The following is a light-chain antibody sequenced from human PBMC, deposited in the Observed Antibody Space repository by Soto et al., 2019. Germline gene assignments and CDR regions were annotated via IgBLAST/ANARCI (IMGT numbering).Light chain of an antibody. V-gene: IGKV1-39*01. J-gene: IGKJ1*01. CDR2: DAY. CDR3: QKSYSTPPWT. CDR1: QSISRW. Sequence: DIQMTQSPSALSASVGERVTISCRASQSISRWLAWYQQKPGKAHKLMIYDAYSLQSGVPSRFSGSGSGTDFTLTISSLQPEDFATYYCQKSYSTPPWTFGHGTKVDI.